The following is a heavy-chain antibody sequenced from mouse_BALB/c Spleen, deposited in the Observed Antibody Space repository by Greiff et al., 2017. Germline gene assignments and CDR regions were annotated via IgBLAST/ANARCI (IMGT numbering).Heavy chain of an antibody. V-gene: IGHV2-9*02. D-gene: IGHD1-2*01. CDR1: GFSLTSYG. Sequence: VHLVESGPGLVAPSQSLSITCTVSGFSLTSYGVHWVRQPPGKGLEWLGVIWAGGSTNYNSALMSRLSISKDNSKSQVFLKMNSLQTDDTAMYYCARDPRYCGHWYFDVWGAGTTVTVSS. CDR2: IWAGGST. J-gene: IGHJ1*01. CDR3: ARDPRYCGHWYFDV.